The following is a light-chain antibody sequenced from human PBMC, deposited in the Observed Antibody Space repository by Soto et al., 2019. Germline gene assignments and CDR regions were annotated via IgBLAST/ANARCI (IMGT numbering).Light chain of an antibody. CDR2: EVS. Sequence: QSALTQPASVSGSPGQSITISCTGTSSDVGGYNYVSWYQQHPGKAPKLMIYEVSNRPSGVSNRFSGSKSGNTAALTISGLQAEDGADYSCSSYTTSSTRVFGGGTKLPVL. CDR3: SSYTTSSTRV. J-gene: IGLJ3*02. V-gene: IGLV2-14*01. CDR1: SSDVGGYNY.